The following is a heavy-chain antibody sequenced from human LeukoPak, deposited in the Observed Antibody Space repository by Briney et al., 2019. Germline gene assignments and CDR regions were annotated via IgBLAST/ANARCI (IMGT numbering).Heavy chain of an antibody. D-gene: IGHD2-15*01. CDR3: ARGHSRYCSGGSCYHFDY. CDR2: IYYSGSA. CDR1: GGSISSSSYY. Sequence: SETLSLTCTVSGGSISSSSYYWGWIRQPPGKGLEWIGSIYYSGSAYYNPSLKSRVTISVDTSKNQFSLKLSSVTAADTAVYYCARGHSRYCSGGSCYHFDYWGQGTLVTVSS. V-gene: IGHV4-39*01. J-gene: IGHJ4*02.